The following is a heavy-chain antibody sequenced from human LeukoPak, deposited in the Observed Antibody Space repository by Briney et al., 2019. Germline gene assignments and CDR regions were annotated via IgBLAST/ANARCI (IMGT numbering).Heavy chain of an antibody. J-gene: IGHJ5*02. Sequence: GTSVKVSCKVSGYTLTELSMHWVRQAPGKGLEWMGGFDPEDGETIYAQKFQGRVTMTEDTSTDTAYMELSSLRSEDTAVYYCATGELWFGELYFPSWGQGTLVTVSS. CDR3: ATGELWFGELYFPS. V-gene: IGHV1-24*01. CDR2: FDPEDGET. D-gene: IGHD3-10*01. CDR1: GYTLTELS.